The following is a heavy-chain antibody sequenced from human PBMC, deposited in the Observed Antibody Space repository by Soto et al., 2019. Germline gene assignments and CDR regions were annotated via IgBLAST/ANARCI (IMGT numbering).Heavy chain of an antibody. D-gene: IGHD5-12*01. CDR2: IIPFFRTA. Sequence: QGQLVQSGAEVKKPGSSVRVSGTASGVTFNNFALSWVRQAPGQGLEWLGGIIPFFRTANYARKFQGRVSISADGSSRTGFMELSSLKSDDTAVYYCVRVVEAGRGYGFDSWGQGTLVTVSS. CDR3: VRVVEAGRGYGFDS. V-gene: IGHV1-69*01. CDR1: GVTFNNFA. J-gene: IGHJ4*02.